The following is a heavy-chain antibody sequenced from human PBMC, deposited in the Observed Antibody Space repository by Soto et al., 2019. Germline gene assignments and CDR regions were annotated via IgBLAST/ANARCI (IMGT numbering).Heavy chain of an antibody. D-gene: IGHD6-19*01. CDR2: IYWNDDQ. Sequence: SGPTLVNPTQTLTLTCTFSGFSLNTGGVGVGWIRQPPGKALEWLALIYWNDDQRYSPSLKSRLTITKDTSRNQVVLTMTNMDPVDTATYYCARIMGQWLARWGWFDPWGQGTLVTVSS. V-gene: IGHV2-5*01. J-gene: IGHJ5*02. CDR1: GFSLNTGGVG. CDR3: ARIMGQWLARWGWFDP.